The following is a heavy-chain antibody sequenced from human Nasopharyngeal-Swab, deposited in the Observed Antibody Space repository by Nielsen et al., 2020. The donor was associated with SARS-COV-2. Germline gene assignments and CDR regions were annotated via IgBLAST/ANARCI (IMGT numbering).Heavy chain of an antibody. CDR3: ARDPHVGFGELLPYYFDY. CDR1: GYTFTSYG. V-gene: IGHV1-18*01. CDR2: ISAYNGNT. J-gene: IGHJ4*02. Sequence: ASVKVSCKASGYTFTSYGISWVRQAPGKGLEWMGWISAYNGNTNYAQKLQGRVTMTTDTSTSTAYMELRSLRSDDTAVYYCARDPHVGFGELLPYYFDYWGQGTLVTVSS. D-gene: IGHD3-10*01.